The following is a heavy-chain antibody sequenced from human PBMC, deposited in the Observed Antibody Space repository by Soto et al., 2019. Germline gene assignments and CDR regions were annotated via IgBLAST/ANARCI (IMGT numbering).Heavy chain of an antibody. CDR3: ARAQTPYRPRITMVPGVNIIPLYYYGMDV. CDR2: IIPIFGTA. V-gene: IGHV1-69*13. D-gene: IGHD3-10*01. Sequence: GASVKVSCKASGGTFSSYAISWVRQAPGQGLEWMGGIIPIFGTANYAQKFQGRVTITADESTSTAYMELSSLRSEDTAVYYCARAQTPYRPRITMVPGVNIIPLYYYGMDVWGQGTTVTVSS. CDR1: GGTFSSYA. J-gene: IGHJ6*02.